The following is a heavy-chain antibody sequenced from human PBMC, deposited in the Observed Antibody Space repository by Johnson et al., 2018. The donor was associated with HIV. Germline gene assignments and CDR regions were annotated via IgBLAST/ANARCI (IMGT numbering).Heavy chain of an antibody. V-gene: IGHV3-30-3*01. CDR1: RFTFSSYA. CDR2: ILYDGNNK. J-gene: IGHJ3*02. CDR3: ARDRAPVYSSSSTPFDALDI. D-gene: IGHD6-6*01. Sequence: QVRLVESGGGVVQPGRSLRLSCAASRFTFSSYAIHWVCQAPGKGLEWVAVILYDGNNKYYADSVKGRFTISRDNSKSTLYLQMNSLRVEDTAVYYCARDRAPVYSSSSTPFDALDIWGQGTVVSVSS.